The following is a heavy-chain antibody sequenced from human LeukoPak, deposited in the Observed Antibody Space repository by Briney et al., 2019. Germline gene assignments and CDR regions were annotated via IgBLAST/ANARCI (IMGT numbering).Heavy chain of an antibody. J-gene: IGHJ3*02. CDR1: GGSISSGSYY. Sequence: SETLSLTCTVSGGSISSGSYYWSWIRQPAGMGLEWIGRTYSSGSTNYNPSLKSRVTISVDTSKNQFSLRLSSVTAADTAVYYCARDNLEAGINDAFDIWGQGTMVTVSS. V-gene: IGHV4-61*02. CDR3: ARDNLEAGINDAFDI. CDR2: TYSSGST. D-gene: IGHD6-13*01.